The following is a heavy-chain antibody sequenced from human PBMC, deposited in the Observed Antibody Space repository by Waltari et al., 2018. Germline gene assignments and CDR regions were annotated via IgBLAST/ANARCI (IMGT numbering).Heavy chain of an antibody. CDR2: ISSSSSYT. D-gene: IGHD3-10*01. V-gene: IGHV3-11*06. J-gene: IGHJ4*02. CDR3: ARDSAENYGSGSFDY. Sequence: WIRQAPGKGLEWVSYISSSSSYTNYADSVKGRFIISRDNAKNSLYLQMNSLRAEDTAVYYCARDSAENYGSGSFDYWGQGTLVTVSS.